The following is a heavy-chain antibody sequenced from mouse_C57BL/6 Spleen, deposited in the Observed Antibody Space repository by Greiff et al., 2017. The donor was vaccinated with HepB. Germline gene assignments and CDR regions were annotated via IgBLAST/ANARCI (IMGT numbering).Heavy chain of an antibody. Sequence: DVKLVESGGGLVKPGGSLKLSCAASGFTFSSYAMSWVRQTPEKRLEWVATISDGGSYTYYPDNVKGRFTISRDNAKNNLYLQMSHLKSEDTAMYYCARLRPYYFDYWGQGTTLTVSS. J-gene: IGHJ2*01. V-gene: IGHV5-4*03. CDR2: ISDGGSYT. CDR3: ARLRPYYFDY. CDR1: GFTFSSYA. D-gene: IGHD1-2*01.